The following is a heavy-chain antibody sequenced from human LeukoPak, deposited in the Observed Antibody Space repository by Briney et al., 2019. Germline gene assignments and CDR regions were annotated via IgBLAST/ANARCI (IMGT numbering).Heavy chain of an antibody. D-gene: IGHD2-15*01. V-gene: IGHV1-2*02. CDR3: ARGLGYCSGGSCYSNTQAGYNWFDP. CDR1: GYTFTGYY. Sequence: ASVKVSCKASGYTFTGYYMHWVRQAPGQGLEWMGWINPNSGGTNYAQKFQGRVTMTRYTSISTAYMELSRLGSDDTAVYYCARGLGYCSGGSCYSNTQAGYNWFDPWGQGTLVTVSS. CDR2: INPNSGGT. J-gene: IGHJ5*02.